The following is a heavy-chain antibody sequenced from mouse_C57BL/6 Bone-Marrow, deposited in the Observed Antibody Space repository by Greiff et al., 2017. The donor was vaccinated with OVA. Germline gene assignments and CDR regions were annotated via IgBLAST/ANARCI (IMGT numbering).Heavy chain of an antibody. CDR3: ARIYYDYFMDD. J-gene: IGHJ4*01. CDR1: GFTFTDYY. D-gene: IGHD2-4*01. Sequence: EVMLVESGGGLVQPGGSLSLSCAASGFTFTDYYMSWVRQPPGKALEWLGFIRNKANGYTTEYSASVKGRFTISRDNSQSILYLQMNALRAEDSATYYCARIYYDYFMDDWGQGTSVTVSS. CDR2: IRNKANGYTT. V-gene: IGHV7-3*01.